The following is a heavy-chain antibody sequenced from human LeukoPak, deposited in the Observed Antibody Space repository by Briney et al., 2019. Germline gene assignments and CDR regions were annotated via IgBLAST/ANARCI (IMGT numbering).Heavy chain of an antibody. CDR3: AREVDAAAAYNWFDP. CDR1: GGSISLSYYY. CDR2: VYYSGTT. V-gene: IGHV4-39*07. Sequence: ASETQSLTCSVSGGSISLSYYYWGWIRQPPGKALEWIGSVYYSGTTYYNPSLKSRVTISVDTSKNQFSLRLSSVTAADTAVYYCAREVDAAAAYNWFDPWGQGTLVTVSS. J-gene: IGHJ5*02. D-gene: IGHD2-2*01.